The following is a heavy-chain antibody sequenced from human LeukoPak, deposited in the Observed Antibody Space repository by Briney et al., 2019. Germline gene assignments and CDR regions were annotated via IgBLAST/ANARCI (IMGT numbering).Heavy chain of an antibody. V-gene: IGHV1-69*13. CDR3: ARSLIDYGGSYDAFDI. CDR2: IIPIFGRT. Sequence: ASVKVSCKASGYTFSSYGISWVRQAPGQGLEWMGGIIPIFGRTNYAQKFQGRVTITADQSTSTAYVELTSLRSEDTAVYYCARSLIDYGGSYDAFDIWGQGTMVTISS. CDR1: GYTFSSYG. J-gene: IGHJ3*02. D-gene: IGHD4-23*01.